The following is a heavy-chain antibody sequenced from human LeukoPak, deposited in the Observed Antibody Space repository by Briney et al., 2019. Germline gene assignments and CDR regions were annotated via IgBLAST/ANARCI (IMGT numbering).Heavy chain of an antibody. V-gene: IGHV3-13*01. D-gene: IGHD2-2*01. CDR2: IGTAGDT. Sequence: GGSLRLACPASGFTFSSYDMHWVRHATGKGLDWVSAIGTAGDTYYPGSVKGRFTISRENAKNSLYLQMNSLRAGDTAVYYCARGDCSSTSCYSYYYYGMDVWGQGTTVTVSS. J-gene: IGHJ6*02. CDR1: GFTFSSYD. CDR3: ARGDCSSTSCYSYYYYGMDV.